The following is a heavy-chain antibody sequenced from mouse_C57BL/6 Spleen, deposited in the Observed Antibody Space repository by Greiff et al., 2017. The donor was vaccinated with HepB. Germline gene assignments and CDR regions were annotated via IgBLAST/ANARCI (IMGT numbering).Heavy chain of an antibody. CDR1: GFTFSDYG. D-gene: IGHD1-1*01. Sequence: EVMLVESGGGLVKPGGSLKLSCAASGFTFSDYGMHWVRQAPEKGLEWVAYISSGSSTIYYADTVKGRFTISRDNAKNTLFLQMTSLRSEDTAMYYCARRTTVVRYFDVWGTGTTVTVSS. V-gene: IGHV5-17*01. CDR3: ARRTTVVRYFDV. J-gene: IGHJ1*03. CDR2: ISSGSSTI.